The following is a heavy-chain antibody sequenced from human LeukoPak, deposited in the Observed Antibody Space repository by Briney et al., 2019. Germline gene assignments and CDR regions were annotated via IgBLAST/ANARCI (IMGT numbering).Heavy chain of an antibody. CDR1: GFTFSRYW. CDR3: ARDLVYGGNSPFDF. CDR2: TKQDGSEK. Sequence: GGSLRLSCAASGFTFSRYWMSWVRQAPGKGLEWVTNTKQDGSEKYYVDSVEGRFTISRDNAKNSLYLQMNSLRAEDTAVYYCARDLVYGGNSPFDFWGQGTLVTVSS. J-gene: IGHJ4*02. V-gene: IGHV3-7*04. D-gene: IGHD4-23*01.